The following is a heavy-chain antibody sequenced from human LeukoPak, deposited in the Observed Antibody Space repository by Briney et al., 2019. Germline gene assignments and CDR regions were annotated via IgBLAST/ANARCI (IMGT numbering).Heavy chain of an antibody. CDR3: ARVPFVVAATTRWFDP. D-gene: IGHD2-15*01. CDR2: MNPDSGNT. V-gene: IGHV1-8*01. CDR1: GYAFNIYD. Sequence: ASVKVSCKASGYAFNIYDINWVRQAPGQGLEWMGWMNPDSGNTGYAQKFQGRVTLTRNTSISTAYMELSSLRSEDTAVYYCARVPFVVAATTRWFDPWGQGTLVTVSS. J-gene: IGHJ5*02.